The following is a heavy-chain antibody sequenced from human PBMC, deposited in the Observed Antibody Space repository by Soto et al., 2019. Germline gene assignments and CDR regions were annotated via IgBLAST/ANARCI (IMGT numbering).Heavy chain of an antibody. D-gene: IGHD1-26*01. CDR3: ARYRSVGGATDAFDI. V-gene: IGHV4-39*01. J-gene: IGHJ3*02. CDR1: GGSISSSSYY. Sequence: SETLYLTCTVSGGSISSSSYYWGWIRQPPGKGLEWIGSIYYSGSTYYNPSLKSRVTISVDTAKKQFSMKLTYVTAADTAVYSCARYRSVGGATDAFDIWGQGTMVTVSS. CDR2: IYYSGST.